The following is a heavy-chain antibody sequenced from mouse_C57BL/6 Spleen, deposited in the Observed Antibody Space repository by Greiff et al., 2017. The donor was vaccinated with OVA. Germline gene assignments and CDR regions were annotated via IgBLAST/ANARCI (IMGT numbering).Heavy chain of an antibody. CDR2: INPSTGGT. CDR3: ASRGFAY. V-gene: IGHV1-42*01. CDR1: GYSFTGYY. J-gene: IGHJ3*01. Sequence: EVKVVESGPELVKPGASVKISCKASGYSFTGYYMNWVKQSPEKSLEWIGEINPSTGGTTYNQKFKAKATLTVDKSSSTAYMQLKSLTSEDSAVYYCASRGFAYWGQGTLVTVSA.